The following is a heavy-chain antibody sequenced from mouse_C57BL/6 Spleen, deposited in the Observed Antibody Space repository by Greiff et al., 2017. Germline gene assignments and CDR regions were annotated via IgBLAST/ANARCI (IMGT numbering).Heavy chain of an antibody. Sequence: FQLQQSGTELVKPGASVKLSCKASGYTFTSYWMHWVKQRPGQGLEWIGNINPSNGGTNYNETFKSTATLTVDQSSSTAYMQLSSLTSEDSAVYYCARRPYDDDGGYYAMDYWGQGTSVTVSS. J-gene: IGHJ4*01. CDR1: GYTFTSYW. CDR2: INPSNGGT. CDR3: ARRPYDDDGGYYAMDY. D-gene: IGHD2-4*01. V-gene: IGHV1-53*01.